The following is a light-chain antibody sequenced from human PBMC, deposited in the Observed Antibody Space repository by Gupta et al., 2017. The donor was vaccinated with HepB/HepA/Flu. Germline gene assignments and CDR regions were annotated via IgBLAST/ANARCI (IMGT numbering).Light chain of an antibody. CDR1: QDISNY. CDR3: QQYDKLPPRT. CDR2: DAS. J-gene: IGKJ1*01. V-gene: IGKV1-33*01. Sequence: DIQMTQSPSSLSASVGDRVTITCQASQDISNYLNWYQQKPGKAPKLLIYDASNLETGVPSRFSGSGSGTDFTFTISSRQPEDIAAYYCQQYDKLPPRTFGQGTKVEIK.